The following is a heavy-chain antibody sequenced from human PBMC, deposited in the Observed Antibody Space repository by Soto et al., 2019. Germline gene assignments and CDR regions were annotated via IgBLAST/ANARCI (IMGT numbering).Heavy chain of an antibody. D-gene: IGHD3-9*01. CDR1: GYSFTSYW. V-gene: IGHV5-51*01. CDR3: ARQLGAGYNIYFFDY. Sequence: GESLKISCKGSGYSFTSYWIGWVRQMPGKGLEWMGIIYPGDSDTRYSPSFQGQVTISADKSISTAYLQWSSLKASDTAMYYCARQLGAGYNIYFFDYWGQGTLVTVSS. CDR2: IYPGDSDT. J-gene: IGHJ4*02.